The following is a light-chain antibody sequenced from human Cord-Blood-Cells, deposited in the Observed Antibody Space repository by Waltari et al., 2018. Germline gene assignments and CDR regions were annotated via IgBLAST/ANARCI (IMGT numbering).Light chain of an antibody. Sequence: EIVMTQSPATLSVSPGERATLSCRASQCVSSNLAWYQQKPGQAPRLLIYGASTRATGIPASFSGSGSGTEFTLTISSLQSEDFAVYYCQQYNNWPLTFGGGTKVEIK. V-gene: IGKV3-15*01. CDR3: QQYNNWPLT. CDR2: GAS. J-gene: IGKJ4*01. CDR1: QCVSSN.